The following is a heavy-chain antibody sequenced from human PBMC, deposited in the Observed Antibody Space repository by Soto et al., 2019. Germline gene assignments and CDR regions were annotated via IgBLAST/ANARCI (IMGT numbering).Heavy chain of an antibody. Sequence: ESGGGVVQPGRSLRLSCAASGFTFSSYGMHWVRQAPGKGLEWVAVIWYDGSNKYYADSVKGRFTISRDNSKNTLYLQMNSLRAEDTAVYYCAREAYGSGSQGYYYYGMDVWGQGTTVTVSS. J-gene: IGHJ6*02. CDR3: AREAYGSGSQGYYYYGMDV. D-gene: IGHD3-10*01. CDR2: IWYDGSNK. V-gene: IGHV3-33*01. CDR1: GFTFSSYG.